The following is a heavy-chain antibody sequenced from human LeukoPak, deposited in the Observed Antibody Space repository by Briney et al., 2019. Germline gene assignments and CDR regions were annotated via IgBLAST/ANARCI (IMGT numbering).Heavy chain of an antibody. Sequence: KASETLSLTCTVSGGSISSSSHYWGWIRQPPGKGLEWIGSMYYRGSTYHNPSLKSRVTISVDTSKDQFSLKLSSVTAADTAVYYCARGSEYYYGSGSHYPGDAFDIWGQGTMVTVSS. D-gene: IGHD3-10*01. CDR2: MYYRGST. CDR1: GGSISSSSHY. J-gene: IGHJ3*02. V-gene: IGHV4-39*07. CDR3: ARGSEYYYGSGSHYPGDAFDI.